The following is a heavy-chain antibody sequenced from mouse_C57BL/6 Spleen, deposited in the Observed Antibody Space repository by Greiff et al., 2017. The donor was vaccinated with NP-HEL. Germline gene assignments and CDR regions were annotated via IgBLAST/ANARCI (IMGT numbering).Heavy chain of an antibody. CDR1: GYTFTDYN. J-gene: IGHJ1*03. D-gene: IGHD1-1*01. CDR3: AREYYGSSLYWYFDV. CDR2: INPNNGGT. V-gene: IGHV1-18*01. Sequence: EVQLQQSGPELVKPGASVKIPCKASGYTFTDYNMDWVKQSHGKSLEWIGDINPNNGGTIYNQKFKGKATLTVDKSSSPAYLELRSLTSEDTAVYYCAREYYGSSLYWYFDVWGTGTTVTVSS.